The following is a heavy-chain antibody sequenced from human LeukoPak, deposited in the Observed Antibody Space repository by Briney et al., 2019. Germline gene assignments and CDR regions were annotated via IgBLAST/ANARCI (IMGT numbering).Heavy chain of an antibody. D-gene: IGHD3-10*01. V-gene: IGHV1-8*02. J-gene: IGHJ3*01. CDR2: MNPISGNT. CDR1: GYSFSNYD. CDR3: TRAPSASMVRGVDAFDV. Sequence: ASVKVSCKAFGYSFSNYDISWVRQAPGQGLEWMGWMNPISGNTGFTQNFQGRVTMTRDTSITTAYMELNSLESEDTAVYYCTRAPSASMVRGVDAFDVWGQGTVITVSS.